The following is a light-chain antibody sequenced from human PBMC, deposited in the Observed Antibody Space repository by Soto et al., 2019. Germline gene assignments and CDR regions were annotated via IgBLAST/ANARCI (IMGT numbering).Light chain of an antibody. V-gene: IGKV3-20*01. Sequence: EVVLTQSPGTVSLAPGERATLSCRASQGLTSNFLAWYRQKPGQAPRLLIYDASNRATGIPARFSGSRSGPPFTLTISRLEPADFAVYYCHNYGGSPSKFRQGTKV. CDR2: DAS. CDR3: HNYGGSPSK. CDR1: QGLTSNF. J-gene: IGKJ1*01.